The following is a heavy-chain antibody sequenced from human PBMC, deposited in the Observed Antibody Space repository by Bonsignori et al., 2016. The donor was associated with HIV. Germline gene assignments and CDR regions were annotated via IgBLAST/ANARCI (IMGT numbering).Heavy chain of an antibody. D-gene: IGHD2-15*01. J-gene: IGHJ4*02. V-gene: IGHV5-51*01. CDR1: GYIFYTYW. CDR2: IYPEDSVT. CDR3: VRGGATPY. Sequence: GGSLRLSCKASGYIFYTYWVGWVRQRPGKGLEWMGIIYPEDSVTRYSPSFQGQVTFSVDKSFSTAYLQWSSLKASDSAMYYCVRGGATPYWGQGTRVTVSS.